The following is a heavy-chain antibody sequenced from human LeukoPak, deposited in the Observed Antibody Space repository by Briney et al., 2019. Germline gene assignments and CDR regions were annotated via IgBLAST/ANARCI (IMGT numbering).Heavy chain of an antibody. CDR3: APYCSSTSCSPGMFEY. Sequence: PGGPLRLSCAASGFTFSITAMTWVRQAPGKGLEWVSAISGSGGSTYYADSVKGRFTISRDNSKNTVYLQMNGLRAEDTAAYYCAPYCSSTSCSPGMFEYRGQGTLVTVSS. CDR1: GFTFSITA. V-gene: IGHV3-23*01. J-gene: IGHJ4*02. CDR2: ISGSGGST. D-gene: IGHD2-2*01.